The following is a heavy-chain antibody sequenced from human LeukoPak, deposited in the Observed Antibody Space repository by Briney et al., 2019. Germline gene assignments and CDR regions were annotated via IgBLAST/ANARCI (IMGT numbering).Heavy chain of an antibody. D-gene: IGHD6-19*01. CDR3: ARVGVGGWYWFDP. CDR1: ELTVNTNY. V-gene: IGHV3-53*01. J-gene: IGHJ5*02. CDR2: IYSVGST. Sequence: GGSLRLSCAASELTVNTNYMTWVRQAPGKGLEWVAIIYSVGSTYYADSVKGRFTISRDNSNNTLYLQMNSLRVEDTAVYYCARVGVGGWYWFDPWGQGTLVTVSS.